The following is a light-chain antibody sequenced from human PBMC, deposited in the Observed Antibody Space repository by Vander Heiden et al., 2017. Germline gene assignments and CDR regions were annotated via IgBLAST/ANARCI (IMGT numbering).Light chain of an antibody. CDR3: QSTDISGASVL. V-gene: IGLV3-25*03. J-gene: IGLJ2*01. Sequence: SSDLTQPPSVAVPPGQTARFTCSGDALPMQYAYWYRQKPGQASLLLIYKDTERPSGIPERFSGSSSETTVTLTIGGVQAEDEADYYCQSTDISGASVLFGGGTKLTVL. CDR1: ALPMQY. CDR2: KDT.